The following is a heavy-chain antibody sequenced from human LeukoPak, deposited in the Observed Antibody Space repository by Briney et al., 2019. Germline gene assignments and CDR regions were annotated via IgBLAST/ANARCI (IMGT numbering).Heavy chain of an antibody. V-gene: IGHV3-21*01. CDR3: ATQQRIAAPRGDY. J-gene: IGHJ4*02. CDR2: ISSSSSYI. Sequence: PGGSLRLSCAASGFTFSSYSMNWVRQAPGKGLEWVSSISSSSSYIYYADSVKGRFTISRDNAKNSLYLQMNSLRAEDTAVYYCATQQRIAAPRGDYWGQGTLVTVSS. CDR1: GFTFSSYS. D-gene: IGHD6-13*01.